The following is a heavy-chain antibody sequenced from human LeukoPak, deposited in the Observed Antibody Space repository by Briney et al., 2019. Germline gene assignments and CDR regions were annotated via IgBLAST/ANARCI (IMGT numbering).Heavy chain of an antibody. D-gene: IGHD3-3*01. V-gene: IGHV3-7*01. CDR3: ARIEGQGVITIFGVVNYFDY. CDR2: IKQDGSEK. Sequence: GGSLRLSCAASGFTFSSYWMSWVRQAPGKGLEWVANIKQDGSEKYYVDSVKGRFTISRDNAKNSLYLQMSSLRAEDTAVYYCARIEGQGVITIFGVVNYFDYWGQGTLVTVSS. J-gene: IGHJ4*02. CDR1: GFTFSSYW.